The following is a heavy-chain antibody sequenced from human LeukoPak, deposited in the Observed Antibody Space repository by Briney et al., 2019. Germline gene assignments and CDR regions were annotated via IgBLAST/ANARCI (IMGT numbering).Heavy chain of an antibody. V-gene: IGHV3-9*01. CDR2: ISWNSGSI. CDR3: AKALPGGAFDY. J-gene: IGHJ4*02. CDR1: GFTFDDYA. D-gene: IGHD3-10*01. Sequence: GGSLRLSCAASGFTFDDYAMHWVRQAPGKGLEWVSGISWNSGSIGYADSVKGRFTISRDNSKNTLYLQMNSLRAEDTAVYYCAKALPGGAFDYWGQGTLVTVSS.